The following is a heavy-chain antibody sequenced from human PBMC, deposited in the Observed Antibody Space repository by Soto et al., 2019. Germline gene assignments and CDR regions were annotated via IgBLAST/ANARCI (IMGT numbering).Heavy chain of an antibody. V-gene: IGHV3-15*07. CDR2: VKSKADGGSG. D-gene: IGHD1-26*01. J-gene: IGHJ4*01. CDR3: TTDSRTTLPEIRFDY. CDR1: GFPFNNAW. Sequence: EVQLVESGGGLVKPGGSLRLSWAASGFPFNNAWINWVRQVPGKGLEWVGRVKSKADGGSGDYAAPVKGRFVVSRDDSKDIVYLQMNSLKIEDTGVYYCTTDSRTTLPEIRFDYWGHGTQVTVSS.